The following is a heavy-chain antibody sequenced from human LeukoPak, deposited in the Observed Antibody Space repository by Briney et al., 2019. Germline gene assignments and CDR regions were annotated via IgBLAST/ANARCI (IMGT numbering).Heavy chain of an antibody. CDR2: INPNSGGT. CDR3: ARVSSIVGATTFDY. D-gene: IGHD1-26*01. V-gene: IGHV1-2*02. Sequence: ASVKVSCKASGYTFTGYYMHWVRQAPGQGLEWMGWINPNSGGTNYAQKFQGRVTMTRDTSNSTAYMELSRLRSDDTAVYYCARVSSIVGATTFDYWGQGTLVTVSS. J-gene: IGHJ4*02. CDR1: GYTFTGYY.